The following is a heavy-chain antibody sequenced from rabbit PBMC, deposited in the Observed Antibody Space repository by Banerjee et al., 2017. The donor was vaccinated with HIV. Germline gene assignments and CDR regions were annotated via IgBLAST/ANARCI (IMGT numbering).Heavy chain of an antibody. V-gene: IGHV1S45*01. D-gene: IGHD6-1*01. CDR1: GFSFSNKYV. Sequence: QEQLEESGGDLVKPEGSLTLTCTASGFSFSNKYVMCWVRQAPGKGLEWIACINTSSGSTVYATWAKGRFTISRTSSTTVALQMTSLTVADTATYFCGRDRDGDAGYGSLALWGQGTLVTVS. CDR3: GRDRDGDAGYGSLAL. CDR2: INTSSGST. J-gene: IGHJ3*01.